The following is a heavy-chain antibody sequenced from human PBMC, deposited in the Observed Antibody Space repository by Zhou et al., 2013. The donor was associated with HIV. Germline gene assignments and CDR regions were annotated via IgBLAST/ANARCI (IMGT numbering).Heavy chain of an antibody. V-gene: IGHV1-2*02. CDR3: ARGRCSSTSCYYMDV. CDR1: GYTFTGYY. Sequence: QVQLVQSGAEVKKPGASVKVSCKASGYTFTGYYMHWVRQAPGQGLEWMGWINPNSGGTNYAQKFQGRVTMTRDTSISTAYMELSRLRSDDTAVYYCARGRCSSTSCYYMDVWGKGTTVTVSS. CDR2: INPNSGGT. D-gene: IGHD2-2*01. J-gene: IGHJ6*03.